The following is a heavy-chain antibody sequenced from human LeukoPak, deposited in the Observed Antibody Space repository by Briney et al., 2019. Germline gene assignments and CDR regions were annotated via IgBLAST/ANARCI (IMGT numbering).Heavy chain of an antibody. CDR3: ATLIAAAVPGSDLFDY. CDR2: IYYSGST. CDR1: GGSISSSSYY. J-gene: IGHJ4*02. V-gene: IGHV4-39*07. Sequence: SETLSLTCTVSGGSISSSSYYWGWIRQPPGKGLEWIGSIYYSGSTYYNPSLKSRVTISVDTSKNQFSLKLSSVTAADTAVYYCATLIAAAVPGSDLFDYWGQGTLVTVSS. D-gene: IGHD6-13*01.